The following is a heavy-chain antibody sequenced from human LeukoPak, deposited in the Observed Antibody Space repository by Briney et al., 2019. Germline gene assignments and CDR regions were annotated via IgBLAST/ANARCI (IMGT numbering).Heavy chain of an antibody. CDR2: ISGSGGST. CDR3: ACIAVAGISAPLSDY. J-gene: IGHJ4*02. Sequence: GGSLRLSCAASGFTFSSYAMSWVRQAPGKGLEWVSAISGSGGSTYYADSVKGRFTISRDNSKNTLYLQMNSLRAEDTAVYYCACIAVAGISAPLSDYWGQGTLVTVSS. V-gene: IGHV3-23*01. D-gene: IGHD6-19*01. CDR1: GFTFSSYA.